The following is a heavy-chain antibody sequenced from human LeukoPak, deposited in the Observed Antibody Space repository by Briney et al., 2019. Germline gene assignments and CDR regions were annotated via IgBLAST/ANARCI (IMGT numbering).Heavy chain of an antibody. Sequence: ASVKVSCKASGYIFNGYYIHWVRQAPGQGPEWMGWINPNNGDTKCAQKFKGRVTMTRDTSISTAYMELSSLRSDDTALYYCARNGQLLSGGNWFDPWGQGALVTVSS. CDR1: GYIFNGYY. CDR2: INPNNGDT. CDR3: ARNGQLLSGGNWFDP. D-gene: IGHD2-2*01. J-gene: IGHJ5*02. V-gene: IGHV1-2*02.